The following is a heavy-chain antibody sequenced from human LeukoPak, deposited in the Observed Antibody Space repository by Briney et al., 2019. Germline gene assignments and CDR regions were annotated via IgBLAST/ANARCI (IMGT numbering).Heavy chain of an antibody. J-gene: IGHJ4*02. V-gene: IGHV1-3*01. CDR2: INAGNGNT. Sequence: ASVKVSCKASGYTFTNYVIHWVRQAPGRRLEWMGWINAGNGNTKYSQKFQGRVTITRDTSASTAYMALSSLRSEDTAVYYCARSYSGNYDNWGQGTLVTVSS. D-gene: IGHD1-26*01. CDR1: GYTFTNYV. CDR3: ARSYSGNYDN.